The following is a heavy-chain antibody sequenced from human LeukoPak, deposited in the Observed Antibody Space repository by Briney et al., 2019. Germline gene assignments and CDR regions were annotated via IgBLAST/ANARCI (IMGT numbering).Heavy chain of an antibody. Sequence: GGSLRPSCAASGFTFSSYSMNWVRQAPGKGLEWVSYISSSSTIYYADSVKGRFTISRDNAKNSLYLQMNSLRAEDTAVYYCARDSYGDYSFDYWGQGTLVTVSS. D-gene: IGHD4-17*01. CDR3: ARDSYGDYSFDY. J-gene: IGHJ4*02. V-gene: IGHV3-48*01. CDR1: GFTFSSYS. CDR2: ISSSSTI.